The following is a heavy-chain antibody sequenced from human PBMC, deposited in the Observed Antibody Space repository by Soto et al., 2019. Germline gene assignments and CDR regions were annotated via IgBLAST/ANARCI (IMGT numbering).Heavy chain of an antibody. D-gene: IGHD6-6*01. CDR1: GDSVSSNSAA. CDR3: ARSVIAALPPSYYYYGMDV. V-gene: IGHV6-1*01. J-gene: IGHJ6*02. CDR2: TYYRSKWYN. Sequence: KQSQTLSLTCAISGDSVSSNSAAWNWIRQSPSRGLEWLGRTYYRSKWYNDYAVSVKSRITINPDTSKNQFSLQLNSVTPEDTAVYYCARSVIAALPPSYYYYGMDVWGQGTTVTVSS.